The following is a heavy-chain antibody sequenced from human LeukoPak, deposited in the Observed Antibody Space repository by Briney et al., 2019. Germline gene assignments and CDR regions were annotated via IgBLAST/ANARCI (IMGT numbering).Heavy chain of an antibody. CDR2: INPSGSG. J-gene: IGHJ5*02. V-gene: IGHV4-4*07. Sequence: SETLSLTCTVSGGSISNYYWTWIRQPAGKGLEWIGRINPSGSGDYNPSLQSRVTMSVDTSKNQFSLKLTSVTAADTAVYYCARGYSSSWYLNWFDPWGQGTLVTVSS. D-gene: IGHD6-13*01. CDR1: GGSISNYY. CDR3: ARGYSSSWYLNWFDP.